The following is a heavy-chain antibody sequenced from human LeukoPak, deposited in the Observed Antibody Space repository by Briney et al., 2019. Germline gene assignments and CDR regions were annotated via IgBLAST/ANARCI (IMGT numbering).Heavy chain of an antibody. CDR3: ARGAKTGSSWYLDY. CDR1: GFSISSSNYF. V-gene: IGHV4-39*07. J-gene: IGHJ4*02. Sequence: SETLSLTCTVSGFSISSSNYFWRWIRQPPGKGLELIGSIYYGGSTYYNPSLKSRVTISVDTSKNQFSLKLSSVTAADTAVYYCARGAKTGSSWYLDYWGQGTLVTVSS. CDR2: IYYGGST. D-gene: IGHD6-13*01.